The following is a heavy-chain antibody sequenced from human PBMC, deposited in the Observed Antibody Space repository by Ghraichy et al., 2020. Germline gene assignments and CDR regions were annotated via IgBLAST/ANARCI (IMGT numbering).Heavy chain of an antibody. CDR2: ISSSSSYI. CDR3: ASSGGYSYWYFDL. D-gene: IGHD3-22*01. J-gene: IGHJ2*01. Sequence: GALRLSCAASGFTFSSYSMNWVRQAPGKGLEWVSSISSSSSYIYYADSVKGRFTISRDNAKNSLYLQMNSLRAEDTAVYYCASSGGYSYWYFDLWGRGTLVTVSS. CDR1: GFTFSSYS. V-gene: IGHV3-21*01.